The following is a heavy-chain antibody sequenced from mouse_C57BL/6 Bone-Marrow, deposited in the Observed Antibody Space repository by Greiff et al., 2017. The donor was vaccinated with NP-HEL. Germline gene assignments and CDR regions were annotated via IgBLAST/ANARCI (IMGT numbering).Heavy chain of an antibody. D-gene: IGHD2-4*01. CDR2: IDPSDSST. Sequence: QVQLQQPGAELVRPGTSVKLSCKASGYTFTSYWMHWVKQRPGQGLEWIGVIDPSDSSTNYNQKFKGKATLTVDTSSSTAYMQLSSLTSEDSAVYYCARGGYDYDDFDYWGQGTTLTVSS. CDR3: ARGGYDYDDFDY. J-gene: IGHJ2*01. V-gene: IGHV1-59*01. CDR1: GYTFTSYW.